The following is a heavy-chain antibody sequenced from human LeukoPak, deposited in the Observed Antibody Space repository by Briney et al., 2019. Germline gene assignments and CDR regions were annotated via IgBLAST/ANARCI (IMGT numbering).Heavy chain of an antibody. CDR1: GYIFTNYG. CDR3: ARVGYMFGEIKTRFDY. CDR2: ISVYNGNT. J-gene: IGHJ4*02. D-gene: IGHD3-3*01. Sequence: ASVKVSCKASGYIFTNYGITWVRQAPGQGLEWMGWISVYNGNTDYAQKFQDRFTMTTDTSTSTAYMELRSLRSDDTAVYYCARVGYMFGEIKTRFDYWGQGTLVTVSS. V-gene: IGHV1-18*01.